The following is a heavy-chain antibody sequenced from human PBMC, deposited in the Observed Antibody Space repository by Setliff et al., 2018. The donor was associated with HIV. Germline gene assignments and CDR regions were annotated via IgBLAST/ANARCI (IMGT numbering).Heavy chain of an antibody. CDR2: ISGSGDIR. CDR3: AKDHATSSWFTALLDY. D-gene: IGHD6-13*01. V-gene: IGHV3-23*01. Sequence: GSLRLSCAASGLIFRSYAVSWVRQAPGKGLEWVSVISGSGDIRYYRESVKGRFTVYRDNSKNTLYLQMNSLRAEDTAVYYCAKDHATSSWFTALLDYWGQGALVTVSS. CDR1: GLIFRSYA. J-gene: IGHJ4*02.